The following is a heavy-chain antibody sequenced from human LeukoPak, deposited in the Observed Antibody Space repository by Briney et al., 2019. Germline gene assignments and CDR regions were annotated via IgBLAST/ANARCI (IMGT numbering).Heavy chain of an antibody. CDR3: TRGSSGRRDN. CDR2: MNPNSGNT. V-gene: IGHV1-8*01. J-gene: IGHJ4*02. Sequence: ASVKVSCKASGYTFTSCDINWVRQATGQGLEWMGWMNPNSGNTGYGQSFQGRITTTRDISIGTAYMELSNLTSEDTAVYYCTRGSSGRRDNWGQGALVTVSA. D-gene: IGHD6-19*01. CDR1: GYTFTSCD.